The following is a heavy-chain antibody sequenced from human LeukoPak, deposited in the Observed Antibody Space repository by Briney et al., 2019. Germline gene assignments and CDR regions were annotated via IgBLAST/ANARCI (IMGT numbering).Heavy chain of an antibody. CDR1: GFIFSNYV. CDR2: ISYDGSNK. CDR3: ARGWDRDCTSTSCYIAYN. V-gene: IGHV3-30-3*01. J-gene: IGHJ4*02. D-gene: IGHD2-2*02. Sequence: GRSLRLPCAASGFIFSNYVMHWVRQPPGKGLEWVAVISYDGSNKYYADSVEGRFTISRDNSKNTLYLQMNSLRAEDTAVYYCARGWDRDCTSTSCYIAYNWGQGTLVSVSS.